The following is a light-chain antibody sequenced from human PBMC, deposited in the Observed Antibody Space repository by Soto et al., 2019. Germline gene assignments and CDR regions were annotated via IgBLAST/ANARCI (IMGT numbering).Light chain of an antibody. V-gene: IGKV1-39*01. CDR3: QQSYNSPWT. CDR1: QTIHTY. J-gene: IGKJ1*01. CDR2: AAS. Sequence: DIRMTQSPTSLSASVGGRVTITCRASQTIHTYLSWYQQKPGKVPELLIYAASSLQSGVPSRFSGSGSGTEFALTIGSLQPDDFATYYCQQSYNSPWTFGQGTKVEIK.